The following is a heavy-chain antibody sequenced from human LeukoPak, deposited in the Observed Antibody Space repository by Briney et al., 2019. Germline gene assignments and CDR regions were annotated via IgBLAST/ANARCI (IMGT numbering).Heavy chain of an antibody. D-gene: IGHD1-26*01. Sequence: GGSLRLSCAASGFTFSSYSMNWVRQAPGKGLEWVSYISSSSSTIYYADSVKGRFTISRDNAKNSLYLQMNSLRAEDTAVYYCAKGFGTYYQYYYYYMDVWGKGTTVTVSS. CDR2: ISSSSSTI. V-gene: IGHV3-48*04. J-gene: IGHJ6*03. CDR3: AKGFGTYYQYYYYYMDV. CDR1: GFTFSSYS.